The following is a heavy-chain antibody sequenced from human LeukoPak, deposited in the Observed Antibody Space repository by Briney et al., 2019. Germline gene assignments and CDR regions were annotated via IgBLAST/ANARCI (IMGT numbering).Heavy chain of an antibody. V-gene: IGHV1-69*13. CDR2: IIPIFGTA. D-gene: IGHD5-18*01. J-gene: IGHJ4*02. CDR1: GGTFSSYA. Sequence: SVNVSCKASGGTFSSYAISWVRQAPGQGLEWMGGIIPIFGTANYAQKFQGRVTITADESTSTAYMELSSLRSEDTAVYYCARAQEYSYGYGHFDYWGQGTLVTVSS. CDR3: ARAQEYSYGYGHFDY.